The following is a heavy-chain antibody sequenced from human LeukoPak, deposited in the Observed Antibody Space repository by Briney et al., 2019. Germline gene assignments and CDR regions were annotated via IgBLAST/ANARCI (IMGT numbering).Heavy chain of an antibody. CDR1: GFTFSSYG. CDR2: IWYDGSNK. J-gene: IGHJ4*02. V-gene: IGHV3-33*01. Sequence: GGSLRLSCAASGFTFSSYGMHWVRQAPVKGLEWVAVIWYDGSNKYYADSVKGRFTISRDNSKNTLYLQMNSLRAEDTAVYYCARDRVLLWFRAFDYWGQGTLVTVSS. CDR3: ARDRVLLWFRAFDY. D-gene: IGHD3-10*01.